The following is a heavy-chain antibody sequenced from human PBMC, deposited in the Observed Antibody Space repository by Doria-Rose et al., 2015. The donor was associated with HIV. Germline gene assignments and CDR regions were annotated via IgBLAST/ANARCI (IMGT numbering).Heavy chain of an antibody. V-gene: IGHV3-48*03. J-gene: IGHJ4*01. CDR1: GFIFSSYE. CDR2: ISSSANHI. CDR3: ARGYFDF. D-gene: IGHD1-20*01. Sequence: QPGGSLRLSCATSGFIFSSYEMNWVRQAPGTSLEWVSSISSSANHIFYADSVKGRFTISRGNAKNSLYLQMNSLRTEDTAVYYCARGYFDFWGQGFLVPVSS.